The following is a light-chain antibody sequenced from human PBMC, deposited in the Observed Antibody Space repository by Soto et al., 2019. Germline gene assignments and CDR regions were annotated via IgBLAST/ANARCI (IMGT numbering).Light chain of an antibody. J-gene: IGLJ1*01. CDR2: SNN. CDR1: SSNIXXNT. V-gene: IGLV1-44*01. CDR3: AACYDSLSGLNV. Sequence: QSVLTQPPSSSGTPGHRVTISCSGSSSNIXXNTVNWYQQLPGTAPKLLIYSNNQRHSGVPDRFSGYKSGTSASMAISAPQYEDGADPYCAACYDSLSGLNVVRTGNRSPS.